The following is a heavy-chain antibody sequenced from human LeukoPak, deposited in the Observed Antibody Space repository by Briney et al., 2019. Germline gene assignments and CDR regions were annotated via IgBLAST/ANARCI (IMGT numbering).Heavy chain of an antibody. Sequence: GGSLRLSCAASGFTFSSYSMNWVRQAPGKGLEWVSFISSSSSYIYYADSVRGRFTISRDNAKNSLYLQMNSLRAEDTAVYYCARGEWSSSPFDYWGQGTLVTVSS. V-gene: IGHV3-21*01. CDR1: GFTFSSYS. CDR3: ARGEWSSSPFDY. D-gene: IGHD6-6*01. J-gene: IGHJ4*02. CDR2: ISSSSSYI.